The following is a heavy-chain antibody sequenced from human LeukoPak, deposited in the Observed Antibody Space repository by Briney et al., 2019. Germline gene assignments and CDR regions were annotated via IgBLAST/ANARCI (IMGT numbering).Heavy chain of an antibody. CDR3: ARVPFPGSGTRRGNNWFDP. J-gene: IGHJ5*02. V-gene: IGHV3-21*01. CDR1: GFTFSSYE. Sequence: GGSLRLSCATSGFTFSSYEMNWVRQAPGKGLEWVSSISSSSSYIYYADSVKGRFAISRDNAKNSLYLQMNSLRAEDTAVYYCARVPFPGSGTRRGNNWFDPWGQGTLVTVSS. CDR2: ISSSSSYI. D-gene: IGHD3-10*01.